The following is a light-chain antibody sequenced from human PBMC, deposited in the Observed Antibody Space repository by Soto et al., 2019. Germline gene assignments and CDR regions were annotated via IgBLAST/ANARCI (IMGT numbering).Light chain of an antibody. CDR1: QSVSNK. Sequence: EIVMTQSPATLSVSPGERVTLSCRASQSVSNKLAWYQQKPGQAPRLLIYDASGRAGSVPARLSGSGSGTEFTLTISSLQSEDFAVYFCQQYDYWPPTSGQGTKVEIK. CDR3: QQYDYWPPT. V-gene: IGKV3-15*01. CDR2: DAS. J-gene: IGKJ1*01.